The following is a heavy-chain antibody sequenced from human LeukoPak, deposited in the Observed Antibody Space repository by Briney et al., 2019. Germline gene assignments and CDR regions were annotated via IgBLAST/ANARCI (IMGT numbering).Heavy chain of an antibody. CDR2: IYYSGST. V-gene: IGHV4-59*01. J-gene: IGHJ4*02. CDR1: GGSISSXY. CDR3: ARVPYYYDSSGYPYYFDY. Sequence: VSGGSISSXYXXXIRXPPGKGXXXXXXIYYSGSTNYNPSLKSRVTISVDTSKNQFSLKLSSVTAADTAVYYCARVPYYYDSSGYPYYFDYWGQGTLVTVSS. D-gene: IGHD3-22*01.